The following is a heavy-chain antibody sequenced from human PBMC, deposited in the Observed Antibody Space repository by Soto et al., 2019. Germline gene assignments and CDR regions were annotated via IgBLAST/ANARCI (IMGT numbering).Heavy chain of an antibody. J-gene: IGHJ6*02. CDR1: GFTFSSYG. D-gene: IGHD3-22*01. CDR2: IWYDGSNK. Sequence: QVQLVESGGGVVQPGRSLRLSCAASGFTFSSYGMHWVRQAPGKGLEWVAVIWYDGSNKYYADSVKGRFTISRDNSKNXLYLQMNSLRAEDTAVYYCARAYYDSSGYPNGMDVWGQGTTVTVSS. CDR3: ARAYYDSSGYPNGMDV. V-gene: IGHV3-33*01.